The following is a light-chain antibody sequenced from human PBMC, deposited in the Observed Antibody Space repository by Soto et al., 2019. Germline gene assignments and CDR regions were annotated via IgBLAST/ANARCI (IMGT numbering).Light chain of an antibody. CDR1: QSISSW. CDR2: DAS. Sequence: DIQMTQSPSTLSASVGDRVTITCRASQSISSWLAWYQQKPGKAPKLLIYDASSLESGVPSRFSGSGSGTELTVTISSLQPDDFATYYCQERHSHSVTFGPGTKVEV. CDR3: QERHSHSVT. J-gene: IGKJ1*01. V-gene: IGKV1-5*01.